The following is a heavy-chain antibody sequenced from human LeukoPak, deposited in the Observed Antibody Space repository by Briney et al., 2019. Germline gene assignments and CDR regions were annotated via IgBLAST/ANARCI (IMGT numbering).Heavy chain of an antibody. CDR3: ARAPWDYYGSGSYYPGGYYYYMDV. V-gene: IGHV1-69*05. CDR1: GGTFSSYA. J-gene: IGHJ6*03. D-gene: IGHD3-10*01. CDR2: IVPIFGTA. Sequence: SVKVSCKASGGTFSSYAISWVRQAPGQGLEWMGGIVPIFGTANYAQKFQGRVTITTDESTSTAYMELSSLRSEDTAVYYCARAPWDYYGSGSYYPGGYYYYMDVWGKGTTVTVSS.